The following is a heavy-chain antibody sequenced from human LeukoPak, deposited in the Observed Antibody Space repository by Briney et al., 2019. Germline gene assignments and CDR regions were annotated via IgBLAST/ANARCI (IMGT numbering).Heavy chain of an antibody. CDR3: ARDTPYDSSADDAFDI. Sequence: ASVKVSCKASGYTFSNYYIHWVRQAPGQGLEWMGIINPSGGSTSYAQKFQGRVTMTRDMSTSTVYMELSSLRSEDTAVYYCARDTPYDSSADDAFDIWGQGTTVTVSS. CDR1: GYTFSNYY. D-gene: IGHD3-22*01. V-gene: IGHV1-46*01. J-gene: IGHJ3*02. CDR2: INPSGGST.